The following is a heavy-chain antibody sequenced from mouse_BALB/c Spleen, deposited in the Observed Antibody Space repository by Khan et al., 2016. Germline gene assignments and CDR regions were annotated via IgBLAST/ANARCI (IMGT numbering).Heavy chain of an antibody. V-gene: IGHV1-9*01. D-gene: IGHD2-4*01. J-gene: IGHJ2*01. CDR2: ILPRSGST. CDR3: GRFNYDSDYFDY. CDR1: GYTFSSYW. Sequence: QVQLQQSGAELMKPGASVKISCKATGYTFSSYWIEWVKQRPGHGLEWIGEILPRSGSTNYNENFKGKATFTADTSSNTAYMQLSSLTSEDSAVYYCGRFNYDSDYFDYWGQGTTLTVSS.